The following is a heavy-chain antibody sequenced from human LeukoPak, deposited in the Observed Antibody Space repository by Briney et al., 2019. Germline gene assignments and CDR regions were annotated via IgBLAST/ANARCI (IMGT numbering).Heavy chain of an antibody. V-gene: IGHV3-74*01. D-gene: IGHD6-19*01. CDR1: GFTFSSNW. J-gene: IGHJ4*02. CDR3: ARWLVPLDYFDY. CDR2: INEDGSTT. Sequence: GGSLRLSCAASGFTFSSNWMHWVRQAPGKGLVWVSRINEDGSTTNYADSVKGRSTIFRDNAKNTLYPQMNSLRAEDTAVYYCARWLVPLDYFDYWGQGTLVTVSS.